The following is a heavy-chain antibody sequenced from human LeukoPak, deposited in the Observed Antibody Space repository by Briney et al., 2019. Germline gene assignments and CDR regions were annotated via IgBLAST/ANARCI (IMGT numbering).Heavy chain of an antibody. J-gene: IGHJ5*02. D-gene: IGHD3-10*01. V-gene: IGHV4-39*01. CDR2: VFHSGAT. CDR3: ARHVVWGVIPYWFDP. CDR1: GGSIRSDSDY. Sequence: SETLSLTCAVSGGSIRSDSDYWAWIRQPPGKGLEWIGGVFHSGATYYNPSLKSRVTISADTSKNQFSLKLISVTAADTAVYFCARHVVWGVIPYWFDPWGQGTLVTVSS.